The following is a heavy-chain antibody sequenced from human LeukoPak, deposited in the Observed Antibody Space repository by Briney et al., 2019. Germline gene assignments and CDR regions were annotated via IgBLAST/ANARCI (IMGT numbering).Heavy chain of an antibody. CDR2: ISSSRSYI. Sequence: GGSLRLSCAASGFTFSSYSMNWVRQAPGKGLEWVSSISSSRSYIYYADPVKGRFTISRDNAKNSLYLQMNSLRAEDTAVYYCARDAFDIWGQGTMVTVSS. V-gene: IGHV3-21*01. J-gene: IGHJ3*02. CDR1: GFTFSSYS. CDR3: ARDAFDI.